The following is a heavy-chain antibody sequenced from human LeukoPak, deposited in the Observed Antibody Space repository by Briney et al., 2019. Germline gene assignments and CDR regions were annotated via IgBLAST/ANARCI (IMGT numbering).Heavy chain of an antibody. Sequence: GGSLRLSCAASGFTFSSYWMSWVRQAPGKGLEWVANIKQDGSEKYYVDSVKGRFTISRDNAKNSLYLQMNSLRAEDTAVYYCARDLRAGYYGSGSYGGLYYYYGMDVWGQGTTVTVSS. CDR1: GFTFSSYW. CDR3: ARDLRAGYYGSGSYGGLYYYYGMDV. J-gene: IGHJ6*02. V-gene: IGHV3-7*01. CDR2: IKQDGSEK. D-gene: IGHD3-10*01.